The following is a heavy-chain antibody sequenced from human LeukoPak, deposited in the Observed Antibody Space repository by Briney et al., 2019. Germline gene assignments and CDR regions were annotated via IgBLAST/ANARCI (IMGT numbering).Heavy chain of an antibody. CDR2: ISYDGSNK. V-gene: IGHV3-30*03. J-gene: IGHJ4*02. CDR3: ATNPAPIDY. CDR1: GFTFSSYG. Sequence: PGRSLRLSCAASGFTFSSYGMHWVRQAPGKGLEWVAVISYDGSNKYYADSVEGRFTISRDNSKNTLYLQMNSLRAEDTAVYYCATNPAPIDYWGQGTLVTVSS.